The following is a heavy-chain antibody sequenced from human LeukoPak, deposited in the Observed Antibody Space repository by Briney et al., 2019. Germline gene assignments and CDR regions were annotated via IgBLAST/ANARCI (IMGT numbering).Heavy chain of an antibody. J-gene: IGHJ4*02. Sequence: SETLSLTCTVSGDSMSSFYWSWVRQPPGKGLEWIGEINHSGSTNYNPSLKSRVTISVDTSKNQFSLKLSSVTAADTAVYYCARGPRRYSGYDSRVGYFDYWGQGTLVTVSS. CDR1: GDSMSSFY. CDR3: ARGPRRYSGYDSRVGYFDY. D-gene: IGHD5-12*01. V-gene: IGHV4-34*01. CDR2: INHSGST.